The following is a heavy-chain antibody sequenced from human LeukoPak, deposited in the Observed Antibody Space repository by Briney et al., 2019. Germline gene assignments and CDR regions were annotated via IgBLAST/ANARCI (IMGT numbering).Heavy chain of an antibody. CDR2: INWNGGST. CDR1: GFTFDDYG. V-gene: IGHV3-20*04. J-gene: IGHJ6*03. D-gene: IGHD3-10*01. Sequence: GGSLRLSCAASGFTFDDYGMSWVRQAPGKGLEWVSGINWNGGSTGYADSVKGRFTISRDNAKNSLYLQMNSLRAEDTALYYCAREGRVRGVMRYYYYYMGVWGKGTTVTVSS. CDR3: AREGRVRGVMRYYYYYMGV.